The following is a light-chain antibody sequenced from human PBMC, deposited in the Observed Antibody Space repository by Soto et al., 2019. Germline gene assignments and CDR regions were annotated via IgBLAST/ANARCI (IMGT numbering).Light chain of an antibody. CDR2: KDS. Sequence: SYELTQAPSVSVSPGQTARITCSGDALPKQYTYWYQQRPGQAPVLVMYKDSERPSGIPERFSGSSSGTTVTLTISGVQAEDEADYYCQSADSSGTLVFGGGAKLTVL. CDR1: ALPKQY. J-gene: IGLJ2*01. V-gene: IGLV3-25*03. CDR3: QSADSSGTLV.